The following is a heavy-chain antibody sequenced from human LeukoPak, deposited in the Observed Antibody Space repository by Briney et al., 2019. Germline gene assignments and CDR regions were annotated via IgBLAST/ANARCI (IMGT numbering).Heavy chain of an antibody. Sequence: LTGGSLRLSCAASGFTFRSYAMSWVRQAPGKGLEWVSGISGSGGSTYYADSVKGRFTISRDNSKNTLYLQMNSLGAEDTAVYYCAKDRGNFYNTPRFDPWGQGTLVTVSS. D-gene: IGHD2/OR15-2a*01. CDR3: AKDRGNFYNTPRFDP. J-gene: IGHJ5*02. V-gene: IGHV3-23*01. CDR2: ISGSGGST. CDR1: GFTFRSYA.